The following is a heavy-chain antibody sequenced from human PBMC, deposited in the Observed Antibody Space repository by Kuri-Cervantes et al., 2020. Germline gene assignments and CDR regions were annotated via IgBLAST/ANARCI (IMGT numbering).Heavy chain of an antibody. CDR2: ISGSATST. V-gene: IGHV3-23*01. J-gene: IGHJ4*02. Sequence: GGSLRLSCAASGITFSSYAMSWVRQAPGKGLEWVSTISGSATSTYYADSVKGRFTISRDNSKNTLYLQMNSLRAEDTAVYYCAKDTIFGVVPYFDYWGQGTLVTVSS. CDR1: GITFSSYA. D-gene: IGHD3-3*01. CDR3: AKDTIFGVVPYFDY.